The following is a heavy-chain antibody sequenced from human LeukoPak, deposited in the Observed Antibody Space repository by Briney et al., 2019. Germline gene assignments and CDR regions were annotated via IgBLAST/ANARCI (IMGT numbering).Heavy chain of an antibody. CDR2: ISGSGGST. V-gene: IGHV3-23*01. CDR3: PRGGYCSSTSCYGDNWFDP. CDR1: GFTFSSYA. D-gene: IGHD2-2*01. J-gene: IGHJ5*02. Sequence: GGSLRLSCAASGFTFSSYAMSWVRQAPGKGLEWVSAISGSGGSTYYADSVKGRFTISRDNSKNTLYLQMNSLRAEDTAVYYCPRGGYCSSTSCYGDNWFDPWGQGTLVTVSS.